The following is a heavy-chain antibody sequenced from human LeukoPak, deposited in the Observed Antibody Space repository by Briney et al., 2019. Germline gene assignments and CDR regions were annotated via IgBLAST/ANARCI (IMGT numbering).Heavy chain of an antibody. Sequence: ASVKVSCKASGYTFTNYYTHWMRQAPGQGLEWMGIINPSGGSASYAQKFQGRVTMTRDTSTSTVYMELSSLRSEDTAVYYCAGAVVAEQKGGFDCWGQGTLVTVSS. J-gene: IGHJ4*02. V-gene: IGHV1-46*01. CDR1: GYTFTNYY. CDR3: AGAVVAEQKGGFDC. D-gene: IGHD2-15*01. CDR2: INPSGGSA.